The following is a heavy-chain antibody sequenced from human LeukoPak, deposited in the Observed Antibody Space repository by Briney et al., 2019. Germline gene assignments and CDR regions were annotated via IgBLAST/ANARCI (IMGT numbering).Heavy chain of an antibody. CDR3: AGGSLVTTKYYYYYMDV. CDR1: GYTFTGYY. D-gene: IGHD4-17*01. V-gene: IGHV1-2*02. Sequence: ASVKVSCKASGYTFTGYYMHWVRQAPGQGLEWMGWINPNSGGTNYAQKFQGRVTMTRDTSISTAYMELSRLRSDDTAVYYCAGGSLVTTKYYYYYMDVWGTGTTVTVSS. CDR2: INPNSGGT. J-gene: IGHJ6*03.